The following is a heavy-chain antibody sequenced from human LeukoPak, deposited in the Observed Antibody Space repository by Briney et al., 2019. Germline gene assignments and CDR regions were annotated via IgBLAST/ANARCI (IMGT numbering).Heavy chain of an antibody. J-gene: IGHJ4*01. V-gene: IGHV1-3*01. CDR3: ARDGVDYGDYEGYFDY. CDR2: INAGNGNT. Sequence: ASVKVSCKASGYTFTSYAMHWVRQAPGQRLEWMGWINAGNGNTKYSQKFQGRVTITRDTSASTAYMELSSLRSEDTAVYYCARDGVDYGDYEGYFDYWGHGTLVTVSS. CDR1: GYTFTSYA. D-gene: IGHD4-17*01.